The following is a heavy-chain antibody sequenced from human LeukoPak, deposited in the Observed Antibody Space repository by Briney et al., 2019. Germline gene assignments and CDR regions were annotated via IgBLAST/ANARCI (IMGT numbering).Heavy chain of an antibody. CDR1: GYTFTGYY. V-gene: IGHV1-2*02. CDR3: ARGQQLVASDY. D-gene: IGHD6-13*01. CDR2: INPDSGGT. J-gene: IGHJ4*02. Sequence: GASVKVSCKASGYTFTGYYMHWVRQAPGQGLEWMGWINPDSGGTNYAQKFQGRVTMTTYTSISTAYMELSSLRSDDTAVYYCARGQQLVASDYWGRGTLVTVSS.